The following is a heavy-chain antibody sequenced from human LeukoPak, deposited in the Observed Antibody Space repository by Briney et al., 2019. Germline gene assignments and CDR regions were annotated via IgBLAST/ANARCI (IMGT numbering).Heavy chain of an antibody. J-gene: IGHJ4*02. V-gene: IGHV4-39*07. CDR3: ARAPHFFDTSGSKYYFDY. D-gene: IGHD3-22*01. CDR2: IYYSGST. CDR1: GGSISSSSYY. Sequence: SETLSLTCTVSGGSISSSSYYWGWIRQPPGKGLEWIGSIYYSGSTYYNPSLKSRVTISVDTSKNQFSLKLSSVTAADTAVYYCARAPHFFDTSGSKYYFDYWGQGALVTVSS.